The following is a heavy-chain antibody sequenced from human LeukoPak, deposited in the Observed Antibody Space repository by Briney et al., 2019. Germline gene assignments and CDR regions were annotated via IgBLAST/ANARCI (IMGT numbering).Heavy chain of an antibody. CDR3: ARGSPNIVVVPAAPKGWFDP. V-gene: IGHV4-34*01. CDR1: GGSFSGYY. CDR2: INHSGST. D-gene: IGHD2-2*01. J-gene: IGHJ5*02. Sequence: SETLSLTCAVYGGSFSGYYWSWIRQPPGKGLEWIGEINHSGSTNYNPSLKSRVTTSVDTSKSQFSLKLSSVTAADTAVYYCARGSPNIVVVPAAPKGWFDPWGQGTLVTVSS.